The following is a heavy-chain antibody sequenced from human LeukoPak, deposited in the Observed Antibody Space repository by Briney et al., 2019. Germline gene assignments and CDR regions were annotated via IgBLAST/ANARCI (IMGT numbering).Heavy chain of an antibody. CDR1: GFTFRNYG. CDR2: IWYDGSRK. J-gene: IGHJ5*02. V-gene: IGHV3-33*06. CDR3: AKIRYCSSTSCYFGWFDP. Sequence: GGSLRLPCAASGFTFRNYGMHWVRQAPGKGLEWVAIIWYDGSRKYYLDSAKGRFTISRDNSKNTLYLQMNSLRAEDTAVYYCAKIRYCSSTSCYFGWFDPWGQGTLVTVSS. D-gene: IGHD2-2*01.